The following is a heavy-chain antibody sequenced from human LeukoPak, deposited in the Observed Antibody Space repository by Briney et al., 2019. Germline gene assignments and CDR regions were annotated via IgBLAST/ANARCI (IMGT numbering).Heavy chain of an antibody. CDR2: IYYSGST. D-gene: IGHD1-26*01. CDR3: ARLHSGTYSWPYDY. V-gene: IGHV4-59*08. CDR1: GDSISSYY. Sequence: SETLSLTCTVSGDSISSYYWSWIRQPPGKGLEWIGYIYYSGSTYYNPSLKSRVTISVDTSKNQFSLKLSSVTAADTAVYYCARLHSGTYSWPYDYWGQGTLVTVSS. J-gene: IGHJ4*02.